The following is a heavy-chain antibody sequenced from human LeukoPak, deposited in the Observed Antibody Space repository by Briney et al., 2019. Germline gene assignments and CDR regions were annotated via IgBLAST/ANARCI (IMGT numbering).Heavy chain of an antibody. CDR1: GGSISSSSYY. CDR2: INHSGST. J-gene: IGHJ4*02. Sequence: SETLSLTCTVSGGSISSSSYYWSWIRQPPGKGLEWIGEINHSGSTNYNPSLKSRVTISVDTSKNQFSLKLSSVTAADTAVYYCARPYSSSWYGRYFDYWGQGTLVTVSS. D-gene: IGHD6-13*01. V-gene: IGHV4-39*07. CDR3: ARPYSSSWYGRYFDY.